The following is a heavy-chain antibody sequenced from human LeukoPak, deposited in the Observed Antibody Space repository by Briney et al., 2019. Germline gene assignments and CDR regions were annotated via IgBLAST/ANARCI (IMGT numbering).Heavy chain of an antibody. CDR3: ARDRLEGAGGTAWFDP. V-gene: IGHV6-1*01. CDR2: TYHRSKWYN. CDR1: GDSVSSKSAA. Sequence: SQTLSLTCAISGDSVSSKSAAWNWIRQSQSRGLEWLVRTYHRSKWYNDYAASVKSRITINPDTSKNQFSLQLNSVTPEDTAVYYCARDRLEGAGGTAWFDPWGQGTLVTVSS. J-gene: IGHJ5*02. D-gene: IGHD6-13*01.